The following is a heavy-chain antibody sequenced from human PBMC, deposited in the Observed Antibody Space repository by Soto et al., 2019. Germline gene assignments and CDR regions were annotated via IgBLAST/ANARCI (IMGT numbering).Heavy chain of an antibody. J-gene: IGHJ6*03. D-gene: IGHD1-26*01. CDR3: ARGRSWDDYYSMDV. CDR1: GYTFTSYD. CDR2: TNPNSGNT. V-gene: IGHV1-8*01. Sequence: ASVKVSCKASGYTFTSYDINWVRQATGQGLEWMGWTNPNSGNTGYAQKFQGRVTMTRNTSISTAYMELSSLGSEDTAVYYCARGRSWDDYYSMDVWGKGTTVTVSS.